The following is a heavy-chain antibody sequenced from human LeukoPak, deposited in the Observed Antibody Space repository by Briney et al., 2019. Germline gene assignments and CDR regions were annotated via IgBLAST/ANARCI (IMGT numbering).Heavy chain of an antibody. Sequence: GGSLRLSCAASGFTFSSYAMSWVRQAPGKGLEWVSAISGSGGSTYYADSVKGRFTISRDNSKNTLYLQMNSLRAEDTAVYYCAKNHNSRTYYYDSSGYYYFDYWGQGTLATVSS. D-gene: IGHD3-22*01. CDR2: ISGSGGST. J-gene: IGHJ4*02. CDR1: GFTFSSYA. CDR3: AKNHNSRTYYYDSSGYYYFDY. V-gene: IGHV3-23*01.